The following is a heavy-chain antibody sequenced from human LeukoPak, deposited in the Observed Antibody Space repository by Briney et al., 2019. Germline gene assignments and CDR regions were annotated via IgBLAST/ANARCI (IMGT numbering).Heavy chain of an antibody. CDR2: ISYDGSNK. CDR1: GFTFSSYA. CDR3: ARDLGRDGYNNAFGY. J-gene: IGHJ4*02. Sequence: PGGSLRLSCAASGFTFSSYAMHWVRQAPGKGLEWVAVISYDGSNKYYADSVKGRFTISRDNSKNTLYLQMNSLRAEDTAVYYCARDLGRDGYNNAFGYWGQGTLVTVSS. D-gene: IGHD5-24*01. V-gene: IGHV3-30-3*01.